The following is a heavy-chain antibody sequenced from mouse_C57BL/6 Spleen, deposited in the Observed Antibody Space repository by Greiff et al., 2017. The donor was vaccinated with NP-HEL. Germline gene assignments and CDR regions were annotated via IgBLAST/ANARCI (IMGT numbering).Heavy chain of an antibody. CDR3: TNYYGSSYRDY. V-gene: IGHV1-15*01. J-gene: IGHJ2*01. D-gene: IGHD1-1*01. CDR2: IDPETGGT. CDR1: GYTFTDYE. Sequence: QVQLKESGAELVRPGASVTLSCKASGYTFTDYEMHWVKQTPVHGLEWIGAIDPETGGTAYNQKFKGKAILTADKSSSTAYMELRSLTSEDSAVYYCTNYYGSSYRDYWGQGTTLTVSS.